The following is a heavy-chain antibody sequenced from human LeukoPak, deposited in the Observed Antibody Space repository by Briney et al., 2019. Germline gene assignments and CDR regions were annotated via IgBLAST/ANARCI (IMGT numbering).Heavy chain of an antibody. CDR1: GFTFSSCA. CDR3: AYDYVWGSYSLFHY. D-gene: IGHD3-16*01. Sequence: GGSLRLSCAASGFTFSSCAMTWVRQAPGKGLEWVSVITGSGGSTYYADSVKGRFTISRDNSKNTLYLQMNSLRAKDTAVYYCAYDYVWGSYSLFHYWGQGTLVTVSS. CDR2: ITGSGGST. J-gene: IGHJ4*02. V-gene: IGHV3-23*01.